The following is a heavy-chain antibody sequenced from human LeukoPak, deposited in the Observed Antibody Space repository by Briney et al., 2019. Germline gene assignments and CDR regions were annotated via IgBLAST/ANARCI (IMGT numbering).Heavy chain of an antibody. CDR1: GLTFTYSD. CDR2: ITRSSSNL. J-gene: IGHJ4*02. CDR3: ARNFDS. V-gene: IGHV3-69-1*02. Sequence: PGGSLRLSCVASGLTFTYSDFNWIRQAPGKGLEWLSTITRSSSNLYYADSVKGRFTTSRDDAKDSVYLQMENLRVEDTAIYYCARNFDSWGQGPLVTVSS.